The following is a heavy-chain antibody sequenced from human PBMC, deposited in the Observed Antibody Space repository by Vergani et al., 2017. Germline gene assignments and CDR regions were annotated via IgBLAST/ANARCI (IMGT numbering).Heavy chain of an antibody. D-gene: IGHD3-16*01. CDR1: GYTFTGYY. V-gene: IGHV1-2*02. J-gene: IGHJ4*02. CDR3: TSFPTETSEYYYSTVYYHRFFEK. Sequence: QVQLVQSGAEVKRPGASVKVSCKASGYTFTGYYLHWVRLAPGQGLEWMGWINPKNGLTKYAQRFQGRVSLTRDTSITTAFMELSSLTSDETAMYYCTSFPTETSEYYYSTVYYHRFFEKWGQGTLVTVSS. CDR2: INPKNGLT.